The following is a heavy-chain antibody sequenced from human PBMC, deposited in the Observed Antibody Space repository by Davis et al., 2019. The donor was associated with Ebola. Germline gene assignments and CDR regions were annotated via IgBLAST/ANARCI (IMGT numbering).Heavy chain of an antibody. CDR3: ARDSLRAIFGATGRYYYYYGMDV. D-gene: IGHD3-3*01. Sequence: AASVKVSCKASGYTFTSYYMHWVRQAPGQGLEWMGIINPSGGSTSYAQKFQGWVTMTRDTSISTAYMELRRLRSDDTAVYYCARDSLRAIFGATGRYYYYYGMDVWGQGTTVTVSS. CDR2: INPSGGST. J-gene: IGHJ6*02. V-gene: IGHV1-46*01. CDR1: GYTFTSYY.